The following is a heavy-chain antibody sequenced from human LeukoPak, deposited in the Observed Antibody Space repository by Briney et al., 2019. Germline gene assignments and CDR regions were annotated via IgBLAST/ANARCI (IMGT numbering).Heavy chain of an antibody. D-gene: IGHD3-3*01. CDR2: IKQDGSEK. CDR3: ARFNYDFWSGYYTYYYYYLDV. J-gene: IGHJ6*03. CDR1: GFTFSSYW. V-gene: IGHV3-7*01. Sequence: PWGSLRLSCAASGFTFSSYWISWVRQVPGKGLEWVANIKQDGSEKYYVDSVKGRFTISRDNAKNSLYLQMNSLRAEGTAVYYCARFNYDFWSGYYTYYYYYLDVWGKGTTVTVSS.